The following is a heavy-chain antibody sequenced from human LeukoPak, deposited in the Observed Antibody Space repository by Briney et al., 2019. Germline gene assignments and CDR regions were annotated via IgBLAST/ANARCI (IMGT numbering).Heavy chain of an antibody. V-gene: IGHV3-66*01. D-gene: IGHD6-13*01. CDR3: ARAPGSTWYFDS. CDR2: VYSGGSP. Sequence: GGSLRLSCAASGFTVRENDMSWVRQAPGKGLEWVSVVYSGGSPYYADSVKGRFTISRDISKNTLYLQVNSLRVEDTALYYCARAPGSTWYFDSWGHGTLVTVSS. CDR1: GFTVREND. J-gene: IGHJ4*01.